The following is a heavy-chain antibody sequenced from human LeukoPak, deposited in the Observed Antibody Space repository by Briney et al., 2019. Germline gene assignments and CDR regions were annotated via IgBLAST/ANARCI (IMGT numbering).Heavy chain of an antibody. CDR1: GYTFTTYA. CDR2: IIPIFGTA. Sequence: SVKVSCKASGYTFTTYAISWVRQAPGQGLEWMGGIIPIFGTANYAQKFQGRVTITADESTSTAYMELSSLRSEDTAVYYCASRLDTAMVSYYFDYWGQGTLVTVSS. J-gene: IGHJ4*02. D-gene: IGHD5-18*01. CDR3: ASRLDTAMVSYYFDY. V-gene: IGHV1-69*13.